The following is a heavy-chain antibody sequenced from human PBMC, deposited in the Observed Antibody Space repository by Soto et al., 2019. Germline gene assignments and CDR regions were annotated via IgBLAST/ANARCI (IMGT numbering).Heavy chain of an antibody. V-gene: IGHV3-23*01. CDR3: AKKTTVVMIGNYFDL. CDR1: GFTFSSYP. D-gene: IGHD2-21*01. CDR2: MMSGDNT. Sequence: DVQLLESGGALVQPGGSLRLSCVASGFTFSSYPMSWVRLAPGKGLEWVSTMMSGDNTYYADSVKGRFTNSRDNSKNTLNLQRNSLRAEDTAVYYCAKKTTVVMIGNYFDLWGQGTLVTVSS. J-gene: IGHJ4*02.